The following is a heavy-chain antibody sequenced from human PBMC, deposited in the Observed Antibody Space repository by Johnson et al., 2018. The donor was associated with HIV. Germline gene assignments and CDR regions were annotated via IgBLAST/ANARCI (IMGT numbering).Heavy chain of an antibody. V-gene: IGHV3-13*01. CDR1: GFTFSSYD. CDR3: AGGRGWVPLNAFAI. D-gene: IGHD1-1*01. J-gene: IGHJ3*02. CDR2: IGTAGDT. Sequence: VQLVESGGGLVQPGGSLRLSCAASGFTFSSYDMHWVRQATGKGLEWVSAIGTAGDTYYPGSVKGRFTISRENAKNSLYLQMNSLRAGDTAVYYCAGGRGWVPLNAFAIWGQGTMVTVSS.